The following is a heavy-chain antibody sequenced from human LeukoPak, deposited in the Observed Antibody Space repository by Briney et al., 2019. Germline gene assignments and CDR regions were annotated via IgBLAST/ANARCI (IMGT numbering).Heavy chain of an antibody. CDR1: GGTFSSSA. Sequence: GSSVKVSCKASGGTFSSSAISWVRQAPGQGLEWMGRIIPLFGIANYAQKFRGRVTITADKSTSTAYMELSSLRSEDTAVYYCARVEGLGATTVGFDCWGQGTLVTVSS. D-gene: IGHD1-26*01. J-gene: IGHJ5*01. V-gene: IGHV1-69*04. CDR3: ARVEGLGATTVGFDC. CDR2: IIPLFGIA.